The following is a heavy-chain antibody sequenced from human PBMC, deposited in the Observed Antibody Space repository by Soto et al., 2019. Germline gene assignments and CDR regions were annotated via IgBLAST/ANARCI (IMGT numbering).Heavy chain of an antibody. CDR1: GFTYSKYT. D-gene: IGHD3-16*02. J-gene: IGHJ4*02. Sequence: GSLRLSCAASGFTYSKYTMHWVRQAPGKGLEWVAAISHDGSNKYYGDPVKGRFTISRDNSKNTLSVQMSNLKSEDTAVYYCARDRLRLGELSLLGYFDYWGQGTLVTVSS. V-gene: IGHV3-30-3*01. CDR2: ISHDGSNK. CDR3: ARDRLRLGELSLLGYFDY.